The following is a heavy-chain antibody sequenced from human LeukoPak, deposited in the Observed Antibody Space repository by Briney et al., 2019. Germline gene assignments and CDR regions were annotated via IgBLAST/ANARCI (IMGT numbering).Heavy chain of an antibody. J-gene: IGHJ6*02. D-gene: IGHD4-17*01. CDR3: ARVGGATVTTDYYYGMDV. Sequence: ASVKVSCKASGYTFTGYYMHWVRQAPGQGLEWMGWINPNSGGTNYAQKFQGRVTMTRDTSISTAYMELSRLRSDDTAVNYCARVGGATVTTDYYYGMDVWGQGTTVTVSS. V-gene: IGHV1-2*02. CDR1: GYTFTGYY. CDR2: INPNSGGT.